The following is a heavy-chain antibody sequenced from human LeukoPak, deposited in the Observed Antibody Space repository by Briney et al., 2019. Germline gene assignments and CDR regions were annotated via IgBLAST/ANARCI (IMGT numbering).Heavy chain of an antibody. CDR3: ARLEADGDYAGLDY. D-gene: IGHD4-17*01. CDR2: ISSSSSYI. J-gene: IGHJ4*02. Sequence: GGSLRLSCAASGFTFSSYSMNWVRQAPGKGLDWVSSISSSSSYIYYADSVKGRFTISRDNAKNSLYLQMNSLRAEDTAVYYCARLEADGDYAGLDYWGQGTLLTVSS. CDR1: GFTFSSYS. V-gene: IGHV3-21*01.